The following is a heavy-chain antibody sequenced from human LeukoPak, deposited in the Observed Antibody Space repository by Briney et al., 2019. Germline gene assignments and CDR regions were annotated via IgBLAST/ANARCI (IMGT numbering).Heavy chain of an antibody. Sequence: GKSLRLSCVASGFTFGSYSMHWVRQAPGKGLEWVASISGSGGATYYADSVKGRFTISRDNAKNSLYLQMNSLRAEDTAVYYCASLYDSSGYYLGYWGQGTLVTVSS. CDR2: ISGSGGAT. D-gene: IGHD3-22*01. CDR1: GFTFGSYS. J-gene: IGHJ4*02. V-gene: IGHV3-21*01. CDR3: ASLYDSSGYYLGY.